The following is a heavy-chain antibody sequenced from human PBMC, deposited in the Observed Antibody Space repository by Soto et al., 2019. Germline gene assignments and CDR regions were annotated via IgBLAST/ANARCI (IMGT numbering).Heavy chain of an antibody. D-gene: IGHD1-7*01. CDR3: ARGPILPGGTSWLDP. Sequence: QVQLVQSGAEVKTPGSSVEVSCKASGGIFSSFSITWVRQVPGHGLEWMGGIIPMTGTPNYAEKFQGRLTGAADASTGTAYLVLSSLRSEDTAVYYCARGPILPGGTSWLDPWGQGTVVIVSS. CDR1: GGIFSSFS. J-gene: IGHJ5*02. V-gene: IGHV1-69*01. CDR2: IIPMTGTP.